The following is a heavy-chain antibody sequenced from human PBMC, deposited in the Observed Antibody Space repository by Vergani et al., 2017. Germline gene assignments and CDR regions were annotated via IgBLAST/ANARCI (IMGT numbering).Heavy chain of an antibody. D-gene: IGHD3-10*01. J-gene: IGHJ6*02. CDR2: ISAYNGHT. CDR1: GYTFTSYG. V-gene: IGHV1-18*01. CDR3: SRVMVRGVIIPLALYYYSGMDV. Sequence: QVQLVQSGAEVKKPGASVKVSCKASGYTFTSYGISWVRQAPGQGLEWRGWISAYNGHTNDAQKLQGRVTMTTDTSTSTAYMELRILRSEHTAVYYWSRVMVRGVIIPLALYYYSGMDVWGQGPTVTVSS.